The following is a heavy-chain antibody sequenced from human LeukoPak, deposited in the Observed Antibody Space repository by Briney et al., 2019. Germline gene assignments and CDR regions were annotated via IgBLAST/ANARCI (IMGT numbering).Heavy chain of an antibody. Sequence: GASVKVSCKASGYTFTSYDINWVRQATGQGLEWMGWMNPNSGNTGYAQKFQGRVTMTRNTSISTAYMELSSLRSEDTAVYYCARLYYDILTGYSVDAFDIWGQGTMVTASS. J-gene: IGHJ3*02. CDR3: ARLYYDILTGYSVDAFDI. V-gene: IGHV1-8*01. CDR1: GYTFTSYD. CDR2: MNPNSGNT. D-gene: IGHD3-9*01.